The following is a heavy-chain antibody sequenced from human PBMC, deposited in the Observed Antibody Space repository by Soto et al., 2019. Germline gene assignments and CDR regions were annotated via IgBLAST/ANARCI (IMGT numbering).Heavy chain of an antibody. V-gene: IGHV4-34*01. D-gene: IGHD3-16*01. J-gene: IGHJ6*02. CDR3: ASPSHGTFGGVAAPPGEYYGMDI. CDR1: GGSFSGYY. Sequence: SETLSLTCAVYGGSFSGYYWSWIRQPPGKGLEWIGEINHSGSTNYNPSLKSRVTISVDTSKNQFSLKLSSVSAEDTAVYYWASPSHGTFGGVAAPPGEYYGMDIVDQGTTLAASS. CDR2: INHSGST.